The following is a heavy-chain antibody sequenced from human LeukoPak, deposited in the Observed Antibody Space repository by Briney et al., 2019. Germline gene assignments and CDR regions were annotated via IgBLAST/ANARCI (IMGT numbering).Heavy chain of an antibody. D-gene: IGHD3-3*01. Sequence: GGSLRLSCAGCGFTFSSDWMHWVRQAPGKGLVWISRISGDGSSTAYAGSVKGRFSISRDNAKNMLYLQMNSRRAEDTAIYYCSRALGGGTTGWGQGTLVTVS. CDR1: GFTFSSDW. CDR2: ISGDGSST. CDR3: SRALGGGTTG. J-gene: IGHJ4*02. V-gene: IGHV3-74*01.